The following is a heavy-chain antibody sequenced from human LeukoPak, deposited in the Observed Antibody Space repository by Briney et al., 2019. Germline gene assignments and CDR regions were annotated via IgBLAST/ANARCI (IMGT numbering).Heavy chain of an antibody. D-gene: IGHD2-15*01. CDR3: ARSPIYCSSGSCYSTWFDP. CDR1: GGSISRYY. J-gene: IGHJ5*02. V-gene: IGHV4-59*01. CDR2: IYYDGST. Sequence: SETLSLTCTVSGGSISRYYWSWIRQSPGKGLEWIGYIYYDGSTNYNPSLKSRVTISLHTSKNQFSLKLSSVTAADTAVYYCARSPIYCSSGSCYSTWFDPWGQGTLVTVSS.